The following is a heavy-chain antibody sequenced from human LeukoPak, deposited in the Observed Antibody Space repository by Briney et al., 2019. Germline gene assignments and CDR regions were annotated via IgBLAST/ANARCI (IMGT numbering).Heavy chain of an antibody. CDR1: VLTLSSYE. CDR3: ARVGRITCDY. D-gene: IGHD3-10*01. Sequence: GGSLRLSCAASVLTLSSYEMNWARQAPGGGLEWVSYIRGSAGTIYYADSVKGRFTISRDNAKNSLYLQMNSLRGEDTAVYYCARVGRITCDYWGRGNLVTVSS. J-gene: IGHJ4*02. CDR2: IRGSAGTI. V-gene: IGHV3-48*03.